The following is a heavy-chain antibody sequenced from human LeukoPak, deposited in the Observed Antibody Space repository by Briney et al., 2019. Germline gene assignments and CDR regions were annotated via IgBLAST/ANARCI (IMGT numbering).Heavy chain of an antibody. V-gene: IGHV3-9*01. CDR2: ISWNSGSI. CDR3: AKENIDFWTSPTTFMDV. Sequence: PGGSLRLSCAASGFSFDDYAMHWVRQAPGKGLEWVSGISWNSGSIDYVDSVKGRFTISRDNTKNSLYLQMNGLRAEDTAVYYCAKENIDFWTSPTTFMDVWGKGTTVIVSS. CDR1: GFSFDDYA. J-gene: IGHJ6*04. D-gene: IGHD3-3*01.